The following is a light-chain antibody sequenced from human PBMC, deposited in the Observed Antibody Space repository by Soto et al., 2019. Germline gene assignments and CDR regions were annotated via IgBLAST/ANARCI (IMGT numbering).Light chain of an antibody. J-gene: IGKJ4*01. CDR3: QQRSNWPLT. V-gene: IGKV3-11*01. CDR1: QSVSSY. Sequence: EIVLTQSPATLSLSPGERATLSCRASQSVSSYLAWYQQKPGQAPRLLIYDASNRATGIPARFSGSWSGTDFALTISSLVPEDLAVYYCQQRSNWPLTFGGGTKVEIK. CDR2: DAS.